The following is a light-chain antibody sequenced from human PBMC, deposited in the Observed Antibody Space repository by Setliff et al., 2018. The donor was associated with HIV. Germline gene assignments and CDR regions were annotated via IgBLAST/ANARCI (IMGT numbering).Light chain of an antibody. CDR1: SSDVGSYNR. J-gene: IGLJ1*01. CDR3: SSYTSISTYV. CDR2: EVN. V-gene: IGLV2-18*02. Sequence: QSALPQPPSVSGSPGQSVTISCTGTSSDVGSYNRVSWYQQPPGTAPKLMIYEVNNRPSGVPDRSSGSKSGNTASLTISGLQAEDEADYYCSSYTSISTYVFGTGTKVTVL.